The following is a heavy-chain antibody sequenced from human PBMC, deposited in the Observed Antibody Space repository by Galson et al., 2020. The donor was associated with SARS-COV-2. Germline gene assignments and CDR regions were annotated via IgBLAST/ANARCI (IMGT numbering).Heavy chain of an antibody. CDR3: AKVSPDLPY. CDR2: ISWNSGSI. CDR1: GFTFDDYA. V-gene: IGHV3-9*01. J-gene: IGHJ4*02. Sequence: GGSLRLSCAASGFTFDDYAMHWVRQAPGKGLEWVSGISWNSGSIGYADSVKGRFTISRDNAKNSLYLQMNSLRAEDTALYYCAKVSPDLPYWGQGTLVTVSS.